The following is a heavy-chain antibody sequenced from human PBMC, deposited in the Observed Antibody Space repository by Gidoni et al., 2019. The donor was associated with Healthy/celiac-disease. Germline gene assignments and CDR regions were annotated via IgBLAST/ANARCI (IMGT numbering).Heavy chain of an antibody. CDR2: IYYSGRT. V-gene: IGHV4-59*01. CDR3: ASGYYDSSGYPPKHYYYYGMDV. Sequence: QVQLQESGPGLVKPSATLSLTCTVSGGSISSYYWSWIRQPPGKGLEWIGYIYYSGRTNYNPSLKSRVTISVDTSKTQFSLKLSSVTAADTAVYYCASGYYDSSGYPPKHYYYYGMDVWGQGTTVTVSS. J-gene: IGHJ6*02. D-gene: IGHD3-22*01. CDR1: GGSISSYY.